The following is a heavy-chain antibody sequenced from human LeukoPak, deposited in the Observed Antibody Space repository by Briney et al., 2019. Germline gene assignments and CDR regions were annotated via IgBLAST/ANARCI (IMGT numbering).Heavy chain of an antibody. V-gene: IGHV3-9*01. Sequence: GGSLRLSCEASGFIFDDYVMYWVRQSPGKGLEWVSGITWDGYKIDYVDSVTGRFTISRDNARNSLFLQMNRVRVEDTAFYYCVKGYSSSWSGYFDSWGQGTLVTVAS. CDR3: VKGYSSSWSGYFDS. D-gene: IGHD5-18*01. CDR1: GFIFDDYV. J-gene: IGHJ4*02. CDR2: ITWDGYKI.